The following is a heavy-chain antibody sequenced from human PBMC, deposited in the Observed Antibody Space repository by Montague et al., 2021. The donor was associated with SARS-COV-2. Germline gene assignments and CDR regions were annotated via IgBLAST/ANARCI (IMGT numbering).Heavy chain of an antibody. CDR1: GFTFSSYA. D-gene: IGHD3-10*01. CDR3: ARVPPGLLWFGGIDY. Sequence: SLRLSCAASGFTFSSYAMHWVRQAPGKGLEWVAVISYDGSNKYYXDSVKGRFTISRDNSKNTLYLQMNSLRAEDTAVYYCARVPPGLLWFGGIDYWGQGTLVTVSS. V-gene: IGHV3-30*04. J-gene: IGHJ4*02. CDR2: ISYDGSNK.